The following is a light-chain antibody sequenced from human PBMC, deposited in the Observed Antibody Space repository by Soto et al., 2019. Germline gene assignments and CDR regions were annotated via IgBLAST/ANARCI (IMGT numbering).Light chain of an antibody. J-gene: IGLJ1*01. CDR2: EVT. V-gene: IGLV2-14*01. Sequence: QCLLTQPASVSGSRGQSITISCTGTSRDIVNYNYVCWYQHHPGKAPKLVIYEVTSRPSGVSDRFSGSKSGMAASLTISGLQPEDEADYFCASYRSANTLVVFGTGTKVTVL. CDR1: SRDIVNYNY. CDR3: ASYRSANTLVV.